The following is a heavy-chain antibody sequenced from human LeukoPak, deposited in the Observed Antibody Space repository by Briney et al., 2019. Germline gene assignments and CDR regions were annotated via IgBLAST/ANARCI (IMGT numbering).Heavy chain of an antibody. CDR3: VRHVGFSSGFDL. CDR2: ISYSGRA. Sequence: SETLSLTCTVSDYSVSNSNSFWGSIRQPPGKGLEWIGTISYSGRAYYNPSLKSRVTISVDTSRNQFSLRLNSVTAADTAVYYCVRHVGFSSGFDLWGQGTLVTVSS. D-gene: IGHD6-19*01. V-gene: IGHV4-39*01. CDR1: DYSVSNSNSF. J-gene: IGHJ4*01.